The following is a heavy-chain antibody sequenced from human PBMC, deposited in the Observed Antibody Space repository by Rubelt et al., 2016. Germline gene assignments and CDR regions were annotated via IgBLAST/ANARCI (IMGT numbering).Heavy chain of an antibody. V-gene: IGHV4-39*01. J-gene: IGHJ4*02. Sequence: QLQLQESGPGLVKPSETLSLTCTVSGGSISSSSYYWGWIRQPPGKGLEWIGSIYYSGSTYYNPSLKSRVTTSVDTSKNQFSLKLSSVTAADTAVYYCARGRFLEWLPPDYWGQGTLVTVSS. CDR2: IYYSGST. D-gene: IGHD3-3*01. CDR3: ARGRFLEWLPPDY. CDR1: GGSISSSSYY.